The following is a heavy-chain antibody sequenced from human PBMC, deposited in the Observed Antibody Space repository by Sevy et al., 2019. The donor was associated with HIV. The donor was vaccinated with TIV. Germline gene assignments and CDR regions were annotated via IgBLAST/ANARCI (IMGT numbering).Heavy chain of an antibody. V-gene: IGHV3-48*03. D-gene: IGHD3-22*01. CDR3: ARVDANYDKGFDP. J-gene: IGHJ5*02. Sequence: GGSLRLSCEASGFTFSSYEMNWVRQAPGKGLEWVSCISSSGTTIKYADSVKGRFTISRDNAKNSLYMQMNSLRAEDTADYYCARVDANYDKGFDPWGQGTLVTVSS. CDR2: ISSSGTTI. CDR1: GFTFSSYE.